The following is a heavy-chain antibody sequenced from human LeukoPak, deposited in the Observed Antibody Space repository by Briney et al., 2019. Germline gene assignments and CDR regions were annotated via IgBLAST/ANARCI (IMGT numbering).Heavy chain of an antibody. Sequence: GGSLRLSCVASGFAFPTYAMMWVRQVPGKGLEWVSSIRVSDGARFYADSVKGRFTMSRDNPKNTLFLQMNSLRPEDTAVYYCAKGPSGSYHFDYWGQGTLVTVSS. CDR1: GFAFPTYA. D-gene: IGHD3-10*01. CDR3: AKGPSGSYHFDY. V-gene: IGHV3-23*01. CDR2: IRVSDGAR. J-gene: IGHJ4*02.